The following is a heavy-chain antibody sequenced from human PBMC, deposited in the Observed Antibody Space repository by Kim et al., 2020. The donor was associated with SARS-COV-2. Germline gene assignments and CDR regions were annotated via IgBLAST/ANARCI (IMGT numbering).Heavy chain of an antibody. J-gene: IGHJ6*02. CDR2: IDWDDDK. D-gene: IGHD6-13*01. Sequence: SGPTLVNPTQTLTLTCTFSGFSLSTSGMCVSWIRQPPGKALEWLARIDWDDDKYYSTSLKTRLTISKDTSKNQVVLTMTNMDPVDTATYYCARISGSSRYYYGMDVWGQGTTVTVSS. CDR3: ARISGSSRYYYGMDV. V-gene: IGHV2-70*11. CDR1: GFSLSTSGMC.